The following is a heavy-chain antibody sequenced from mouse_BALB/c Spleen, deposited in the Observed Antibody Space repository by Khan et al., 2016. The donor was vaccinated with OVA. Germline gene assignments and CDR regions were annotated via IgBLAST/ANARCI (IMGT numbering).Heavy chain of an antibody. Sequence: EVELVESGGDLVQTGGSLKLSCAASGFTFSNYTMSWVRQTPEKRLEWIAFISNSASSAYYPDTVKGRFTISRDNAKNTLYLQMSGLKSEDTAMYSCERPSSTEYDCVMDYWGQGTSVTVSS. CDR2: ISNSASSA. V-gene: IGHV5-12-2*01. CDR3: ERPSSTEYDCVMDY. J-gene: IGHJ4*01. D-gene: IGHD2-10*02. CDR1: GFTFSNYT.